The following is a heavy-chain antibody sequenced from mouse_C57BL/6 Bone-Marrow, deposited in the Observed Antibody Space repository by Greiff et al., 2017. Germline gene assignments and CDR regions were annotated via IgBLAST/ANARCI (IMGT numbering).Heavy chain of an antibody. D-gene: IGHD1-1*01. CDR2: IYPRSGNT. CDR1: GYTFTSYG. V-gene: IGHV1-81*01. CDR3: APVVNARDY. Sequence: QVHVKQSGAELARPGASVKLSCKASGYTFTSYGISWVKQRTGQGLEWIGEIYPRSGNTYYNEKFKGKATLTADKSSSTAYMELRSLTSDDSAVYFCAPVVNARDYWGQGTSATVTS. J-gene: IGHJ4*01.